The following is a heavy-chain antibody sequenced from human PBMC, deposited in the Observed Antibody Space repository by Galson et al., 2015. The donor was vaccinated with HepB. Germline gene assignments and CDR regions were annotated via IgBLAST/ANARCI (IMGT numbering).Heavy chain of an antibody. CDR3: ARRRNVLPSAMHWVFDP. CDR1: GYAFSTYW. J-gene: IGHJ5*02. Sequence: QSGAEVKKPGESLRISCQGSGYAFSTYWINWVRQMPGKGLEWMGTIDPSDSYTTYSPSFHGHVTISADKSINTVYLQWSSLKASDTAIYYCARRRNVLPSAMHWVFDPWGQGTLVTVSS. D-gene: IGHD2-2*01. V-gene: IGHV5-10-1*01. CDR2: IDPSDSYT.